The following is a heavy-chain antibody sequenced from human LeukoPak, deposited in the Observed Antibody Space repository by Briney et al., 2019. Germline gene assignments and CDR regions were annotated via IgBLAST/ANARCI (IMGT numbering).Heavy chain of an antibody. CDR1: GFTFSRYG. V-gene: IGHV3-23*01. CDR2: ISNSGGST. CDR3: ARGAGRFWDSYGRNFDY. J-gene: IGHJ4*02. D-gene: IGHD5-18*01. Sequence: PGGSLRLSCAASGFTFSRYGMSWVRQAPGKGLEWVSAISNSGGSTYYADSVKGRFTISRDNSKNTLYVQMNSLRAEDTAVYYCARGAGRFWDSYGRNFDYWGQGTLVTVSS.